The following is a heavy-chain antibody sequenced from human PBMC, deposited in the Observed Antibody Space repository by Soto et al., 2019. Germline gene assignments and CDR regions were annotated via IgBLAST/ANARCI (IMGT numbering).Heavy chain of an antibody. D-gene: IGHD6-13*01. J-gene: IGHJ1*01. Sequence: GVPVKVSCKAAGYGYSRYGIGWRREKTGKGLEWMGWISGYNGNTNYAQKFRGRVIMTTDTSTSTVYMELRSLRSDDTAVYYCARERDDSRWSIVYYLQFCGQGPLGTLSS. CDR3: ARERDDSRWSIVYYLQF. CDR1: GYGYSRYG. V-gene: IGHV1-18*01. CDR2: ISGYNGNT.